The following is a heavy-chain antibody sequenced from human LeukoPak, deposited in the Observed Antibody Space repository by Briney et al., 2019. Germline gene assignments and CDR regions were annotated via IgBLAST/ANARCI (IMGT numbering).Heavy chain of an antibody. J-gene: IGHJ6*03. D-gene: IGHD3-10*01. V-gene: IGHV4-34*01. Sequence: SETLSLTCAVYGGSFSGYYWSWIRQPPGKGLEWIGEINHTGSTNYNPSLKSRVTISVDTSKNQFPLKLSSVTAADTAVYYCARADRSYYYYYMDVWGKGTTVTISS. CDR1: GGSFSGYY. CDR3: ARADRSYYYYYMDV. CDR2: INHTGST.